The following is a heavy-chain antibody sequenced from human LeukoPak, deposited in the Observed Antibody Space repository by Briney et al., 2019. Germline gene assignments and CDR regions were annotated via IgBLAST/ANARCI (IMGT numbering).Heavy chain of an antibody. CDR1: GFTFNSYG. D-gene: IGHD4-17*01. Sequence: PGGSLRLSCAASGFTFNSYGMSWVRQAPGKGLEWVSSISSSSSYIYYADSVKGRFTISRDNAKNSLYLQMNSLRAEDTAVYYCARDNYGDYGGAFDIWGQGTMVTVSS. CDR3: ARDNYGDYGGAFDI. J-gene: IGHJ3*02. V-gene: IGHV3-21*01. CDR2: ISSSSSYI.